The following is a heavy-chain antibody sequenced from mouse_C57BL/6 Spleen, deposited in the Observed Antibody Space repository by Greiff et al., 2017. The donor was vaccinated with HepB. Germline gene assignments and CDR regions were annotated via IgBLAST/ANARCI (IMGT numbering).Heavy chain of an antibody. D-gene: IGHD2-1*01. J-gene: IGHJ2*01. CDR2: IHPNSGST. CDR3: ARKGDGNSPYYDDD. Sequence: VQLQQPGAELVKPGASVKLSCKASGYTFTSYWMHWVKQRPGQGLEWIGMIHPNSGSTNYNEKFKSKATLTVDKSSSTAYMQLSSLTSEDSAVYYCARKGDGNSPYYDDDWGQGTTLTVSS. V-gene: IGHV1-64*01. CDR1: GYTFTSYW.